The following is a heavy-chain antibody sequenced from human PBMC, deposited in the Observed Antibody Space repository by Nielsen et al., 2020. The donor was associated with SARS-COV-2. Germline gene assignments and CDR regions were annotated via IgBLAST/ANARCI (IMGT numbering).Heavy chain of an antibody. Sequence: VRQAPGKGLEWVGRIKSKTDGGTTDYAAPVKGRFTISRDDSKNTLYLQINSLKAEDTAVYYCARDWSSGSGSSYYYYGMDVWGQGTPVTVSS. D-gene: IGHD3-10*01. CDR2: IKSKTDGGTT. CDR3: ARDWSSGSGSSYYYYGMDV. V-gene: IGHV3-15*01. J-gene: IGHJ6*02.